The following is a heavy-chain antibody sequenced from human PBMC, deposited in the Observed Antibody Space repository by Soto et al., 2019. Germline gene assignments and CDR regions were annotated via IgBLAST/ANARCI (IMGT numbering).Heavy chain of an antibody. V-gene: IGHV1-46*01. CDR2: INPSGGST. CDR1: GYTFTSYY. J-gene: IGHJ6*02. CDR3: ARDQEYYYGSGSYYYYYGMDV. D-gene: IGHD3-10*01. Sequence: QVQLVQSGAEVKKPGASVKVSCKASGYTFTSYYMHWVRQAPGQGLEWMGIINPSGGSTSYAQKFQGRVTMTRDTSTSTVYMELSSLRSEDTAVYYCARDQEYYYGSGSYYYYYGMDVWGQGTTVTVSS.